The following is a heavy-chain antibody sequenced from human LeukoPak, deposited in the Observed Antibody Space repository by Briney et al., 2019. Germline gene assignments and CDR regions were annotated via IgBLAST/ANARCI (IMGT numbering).Heavy chain of an antibody. CDR3: ARDSSSWSSYYYYMDV. J-gene: IGHJ6*03. CDR1: GFTFSSYE. Sequence: GGSLRLSCAASGFTFSSYEMNWVRQAPGKGLEWVSGINWNGGSTGYADSVKGRFTISRDNAKNSLYLQMNSLRAEDTALYYCARDSSSWSSYYYYMDVWGKGTTVTVSS. D-gene: IGHD6-13*01. CDR2: INWNGGST. V-gene: IGHV3-20*04.